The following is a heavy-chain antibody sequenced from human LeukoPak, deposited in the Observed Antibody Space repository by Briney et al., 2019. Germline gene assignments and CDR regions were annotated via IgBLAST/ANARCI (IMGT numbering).Heavy chain of an antibody. Sequence: GGSLRLSCAASGFTFSSYGMHWVRQAPGKGLEWVAVIWYDGSNKYYADSVKGRFTISRDNSKNTLYLQMNSLRAEDTAVYYCARDRLSGSSWYLSGYYYYGMDVWGQGTTVTVSS. CDR2: IWYDGSNK. V-gene: IGHV3-33*01. J-gene: IGHJ6*02. D-gene: IGHD6-13*01. CDR1: GFTFSSYG. CDR3: ARDRLSGSSWYLSGYYYYGMDV.